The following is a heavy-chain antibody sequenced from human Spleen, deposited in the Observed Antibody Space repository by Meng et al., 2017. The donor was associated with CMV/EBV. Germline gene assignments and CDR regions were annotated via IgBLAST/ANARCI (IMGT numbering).Heavy chain of an antibody. CDR3: ARDRYPGAFDI. CDR1: GYIFTDYY. V-gene: IGHV1-2*02. CDR2: INPNSGGT. D-gene: IGHD1-1*01. Sequence: ASVKVSCKASGYIFTDYYIHWMRQAPGQGLEWMGWINPNSGGTNYAQKFQGRVTMTRDTSISTAYMELSRLRSDDTAVYYCARDRYPGAFDIWGQGTMVTVSS. J-gene: IGHJ3*02.